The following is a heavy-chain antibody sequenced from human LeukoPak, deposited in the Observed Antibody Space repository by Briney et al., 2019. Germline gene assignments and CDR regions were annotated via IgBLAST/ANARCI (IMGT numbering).Heavy chain of an antibody. D-gene: IGHD3-9*01. V-gene: IGHV4-34*01. CDR2: INHSGST. CDR1: GGSFSGYY. J-gene: IGHJ4*02. CDR3: ARGLVYLAAVAYYFDY. Sequence: PSESLSLTCAVYGGSFSGYYWSWIRQPPGKGLEWTGEINHSGSTNYNPSLKSRVTISVDTSKNQFSLKLSSVTAADTAVYYCARGLVYLAAVAYYFDYWGQGTLVTVSS.